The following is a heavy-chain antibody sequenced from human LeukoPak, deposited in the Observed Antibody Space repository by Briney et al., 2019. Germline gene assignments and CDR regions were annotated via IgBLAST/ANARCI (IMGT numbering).Heavy chain of an antibody. V-gene: IGHV3-23*01. CDR2: ISGSGGST. J-gene: IGHJ4*02. Sequence: QPGGSLRLSCAASGFTFSSYAMSWVRQAPGKGLEWVSAISGSGGSTSYADSVKGRCTVSRDNSKNTLYLQMNSLRAEDTAVYYCANDVGLKPSGPFDYWGQGTLVTVSS. CDR3: ANDVGLKPSGPFDY. CDR1: GFTFSSYA. D-gene: IGHD1-26*01.